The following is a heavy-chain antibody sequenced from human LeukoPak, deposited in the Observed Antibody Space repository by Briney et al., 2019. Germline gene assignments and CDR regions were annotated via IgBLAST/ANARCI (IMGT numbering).Heavy chain of an antibody. J-gene: IGHJ4*02. D-gene: IGHD3-16*01. CDR1: DYTFTSYG. CDR3: ARGPYYGDLNPDYFDY. V-gene: IGHV1-18*01. Sequence: ASVTASCKTSDYTFTSYGITWVRQAPGQGLEWLGWISTYNGKTSYVDKFQGRVTMTTDTFTKTVYMHLRSLRSDDTALYYCARGPYYGDLNPDYFDYWGQGTLVTVSS. CDR2: ISTYNGKT.